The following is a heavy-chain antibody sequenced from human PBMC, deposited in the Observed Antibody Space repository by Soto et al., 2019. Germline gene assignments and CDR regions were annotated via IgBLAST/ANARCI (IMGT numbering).Heavy chain of an antibody. V-gene: IGHV3-30*18. J-gene: IGHJ4*02. Sequence: WGSLIISCAASVFTFSIYCMHWVRQAPGKGLEWVAVISYDGSNKYYSYSVNGRFTISRDNSKNTLYLQMNSLRAEDTAVYYCAKVPGRLDYWGQGTLVTVSS. D-gene: IGHD2-15*01. CDR1: VFTFSIYC. CDR3: AKVPGRLDY. CDR2: ISYDGSNK.